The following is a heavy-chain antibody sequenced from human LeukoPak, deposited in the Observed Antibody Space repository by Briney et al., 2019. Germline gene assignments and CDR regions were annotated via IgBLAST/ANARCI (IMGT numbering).Heavy chain of an antibody. D-gene: IGHD3-3*01. Sequence: PSETLSLTCAVYGGSFSGYYGSWIRQPPGKGLEWIGEINHSGSTNYNPSLKSRVTISVNTSKNQFSLKLSSVTAADTAVYYCARGMPPFGVVITYFDYWGQGTLVTVSS. CDR2: INHSGST. CDR1: GGSFSGYY. J-gene: IGHJ4*02. V-gene: IGHV4-34*01. CDR3: ARGMPPFGVVITYFDY.